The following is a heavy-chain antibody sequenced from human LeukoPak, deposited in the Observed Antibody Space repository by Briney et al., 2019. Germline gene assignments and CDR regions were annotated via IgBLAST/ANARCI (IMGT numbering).Heavy chain of an antibody. Sequence: PSQTLSLTCTVSGGSISSGSYYWSWIRQPAGKGLEWIGRIYTRGSTNYNPSLKSRVTISVDTSKNQFSLKLSSVTAADTAVYYCARLGSSSSEGFDYWGQGTLVTVSS. CDR2: IYTRGST. CDR3: ARLGSSSSEGFDY. D-gene: IGHD6-6*01. J-gene: IGHJ4*02. V-gene: IGHV4-61*02. CDR1: GGSISSGSYY.